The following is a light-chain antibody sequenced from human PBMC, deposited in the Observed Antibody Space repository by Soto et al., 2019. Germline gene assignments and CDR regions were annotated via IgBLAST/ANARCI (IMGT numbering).Light chain of an antibody. J-gene: IGKJ4*01. CDR1: QSVSRY. CDR3: QQRSNWPST. Sequence: EIVLTQSPATLSFSPGERATLSCWASQSVSRYLAWYQQKPGQAPRLLIYDASNRATGIPTRFSGSGSGTDFALTISSLEPEDFAFYYCQQRSNWPSTFGGGTKVEIK. CDR2: DAS. V-gene: IGKV3-11*01.